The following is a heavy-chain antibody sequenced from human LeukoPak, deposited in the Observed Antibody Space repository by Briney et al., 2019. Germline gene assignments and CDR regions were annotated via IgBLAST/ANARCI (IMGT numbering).Heavy chain of an antibody. V-gene: IGHV1-46*01. CDR2: INPSGGST. J-gene: IGHJ4*02. CDR3: ARVSDIVGATTTFDY. Sequence: GASVKVSCKASGYTFTIYYMHWVRQAPGQGLEWMGIINPSGGSTSYAQKFQGRVTMTRDTSTSTVYMELSSLRSEDTAVYYCARVSDIVGATTTFDYWGQGTLVTVSS. D-gene: IGHD1-26*01. CDR1: GYTFTIYY.